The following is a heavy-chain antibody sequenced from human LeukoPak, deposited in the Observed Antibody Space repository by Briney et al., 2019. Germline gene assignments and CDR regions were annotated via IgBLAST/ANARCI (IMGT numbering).Heavy chain of an antibody. CDR1: GFTFSSYA. J-gene: IGHJ4*02. CDR2: ITNSGGST. Sequence: GEFLRLSCAASGFTFSSYAMNWVRQAPGKGLEWVSTITNSGGSTYYADSVKGRFTISRDNSKDTLYLQMNSLRAEDTAVYHCAKGWVGTTEPSFDYWGQGTLVTVSS. CDR3: AKGWVGTTEPSFDY. D-gene: IGHD1-26*01. V-gene: IGHV3-23*01.